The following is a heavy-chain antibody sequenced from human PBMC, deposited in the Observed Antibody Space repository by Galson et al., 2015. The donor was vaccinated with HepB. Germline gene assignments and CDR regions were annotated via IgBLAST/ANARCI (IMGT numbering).Heavy chain of an antibody. CDR1: GGTFSSYA. J-gene: IGHJ3*02. CDR2: IIPIFGTA. Sequence: SVKVSCKAYGGTFSSYAISWVRQAPRQGLEWMGGIIPIFGTANYAQKFQGRVTITADESTSTAYMELSSLRSEDTAVYYCARVGGGGYNFLHAFDIWGQGTMVTVSS. CDR3: ARVGGGGYNFLHAFDI. D-gene: IGHD5-24*01. V-gene: IGHV1-69*13.